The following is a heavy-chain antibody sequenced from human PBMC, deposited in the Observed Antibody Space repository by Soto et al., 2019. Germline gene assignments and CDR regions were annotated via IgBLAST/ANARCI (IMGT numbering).Heavy chain of an antibody. D-gene: IGHD1-1*01. CDR3: ARDLAADTTDYYYYYGMDV. Sequence: GGSLRLSCAASGFTVSSNYMSWVHQAPGKGLEWVSVIYSGGSTYYADSVKGRFTISRDNSKNTLYLQMNSLRAEDTAVYYCARDLAADTTDYYYYYGMDVWGQGTTVTVSS. CDR1: GFTVSSNY. J-gene: IGHJ6*02. CDR2: IYSGGST. V-gene: IGHV3-53*01.